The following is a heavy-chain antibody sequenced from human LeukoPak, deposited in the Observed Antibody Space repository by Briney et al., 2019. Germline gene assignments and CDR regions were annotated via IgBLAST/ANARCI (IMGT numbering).Heavy chain of an antibody. CDR1: GYTFTKYG. V-gene: IGHV1-18*01. D-gene: IGHD6-19*01. Sequence: GASVKVSCKASGYTFTKYGITWVRQAPGQGLEWMGWISTYNGNTNYAQKLQGRVTMTRDTSTSTVYMELSSLRSEDTAVYYCARGNRVAGTTPFGYWGQGTLVTVSS. CDR3: ARGNRVAGTTPFGY. CDR2: ISTYNGNT. J-gene: IGHJ4*02.